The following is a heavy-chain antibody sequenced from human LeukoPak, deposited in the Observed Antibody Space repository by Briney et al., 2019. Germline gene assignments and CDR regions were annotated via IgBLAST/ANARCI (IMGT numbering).Heavy chain of an antibody. Sequence: GGSLRLSCAASGFTFSSYAMHWVRQAPGKGLEWVAVISYNGSNKYYADSVKGRFTISRDNSKNTLYLQMNSLRAEDTAVYYCARDIWSGYDSNWFDPWGQGTLVTVSS. CDR1: GFTFSSYA. CDR3: ARDIWSGYDSNWFDP. CDR2: ISYNGSNK. D-gene: IGHD3-3*01. V-gene: IGHV3-30-3*01. J-gene: IGHJ5*02.